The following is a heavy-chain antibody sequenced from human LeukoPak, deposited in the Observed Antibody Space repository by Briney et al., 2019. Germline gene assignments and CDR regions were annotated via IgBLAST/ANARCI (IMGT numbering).Heavy chain of an antibody. CDR1: GFTFSSLT. J-gene: IGHJ5*02. CDR2: ISSNGGST. D-gene: IGHD6-19*01. Sequence: GGSLRLSCAASGFTFSSLTMHWVRQAPGKGLEYVSAISSNGGSTFYADSVKGRFSISRDNSMNTLYLQMSSLRAEDTAVYYCVNQISGWVSWGQGTLVTVSS. V-gene: IGHV3-64D*06. CDR3: VNQISGWVS.